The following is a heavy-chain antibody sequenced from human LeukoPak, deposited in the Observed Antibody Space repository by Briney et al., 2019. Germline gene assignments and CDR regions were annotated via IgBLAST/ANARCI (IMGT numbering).Heavy chain of an antibody. CDR1: GFTFSSYA. D-gene: IGHD1-26*01. CDR3: AKDRDSGSLDY. Sequence: GGSLRLSCAASGFTFSSYAMSWVRQAPGKGLEWVSILSGSGGSTNFADSVKGRFTISRDNSKNTLYLQMNSLRAEDTAVYYCAKDRDSGSLDYWGQGTLVTVSS. CDR2: LSGSGGST. J-gene: IGHJ4*02. V-gene: IGHV3-23*01.